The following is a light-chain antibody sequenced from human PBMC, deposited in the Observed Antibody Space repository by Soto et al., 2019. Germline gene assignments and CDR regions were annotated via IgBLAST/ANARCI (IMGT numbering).Light chain of an antibody. Sequence: EIVLTQSPAMLSLSPGEKATLSGRASQSVSGSLGWYQQKPGQAPRLIIYDASVRATGIPARFSGSGSGTDFTLTISSLEPEDFAVYYCQEGTYWPAFGGGTKVEIK. V-gene: IGKV3-11*01. CDR1: QSVSGS. CDR3: QEGTYWPA. CDR2: DAS. J-gene: IGKJ4*01.